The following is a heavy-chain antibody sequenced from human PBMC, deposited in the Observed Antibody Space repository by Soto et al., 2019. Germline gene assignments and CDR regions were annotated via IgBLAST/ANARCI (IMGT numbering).Heavy chain of an antibody. Sequence: QVQLVQSGAEVKKPGSSVKVSCKASGGTFRSYAISWVRQATGQGLEWMGGIIPIFGTANYAQKFQGRVTSPADEATSSVDMELSSMRSEDTAVYYCARDRGWGDILTGYHKLYYFDYWGQGTLVTVSS. CDR1: GGTFRSYA. J-gene: IGHJ4*02. CDR3: ARDRGWGDILTGYHKLYYFDY. V-gene: IGHV1-69*01. CDR2: IIPIFGTA. D-gene: IGHD3-9*01.